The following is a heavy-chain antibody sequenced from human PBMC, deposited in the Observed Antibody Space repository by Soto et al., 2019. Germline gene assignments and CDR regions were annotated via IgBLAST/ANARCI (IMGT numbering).Heavy chain of an antibody. CDR1: GFTFSSYW. CDR2: IKEDGSAE. Sequence: EVQLVESGGGLVQPGGSLRLSCAASGFTFSSYWMSWVRQAPGKGLEWVANIKEDGSAEFYVGSVKGRFNISRDNAKNSLYLQMNSLAAEDTAVYSCASAIAARPGDYFDYWGQGTLVTVSS. D-gene: IGHD6-6*01. CDR3: ASAIAARPGDYFDY. V-gene: IGHV3-7*01. J-gene: IGHJ4*02.